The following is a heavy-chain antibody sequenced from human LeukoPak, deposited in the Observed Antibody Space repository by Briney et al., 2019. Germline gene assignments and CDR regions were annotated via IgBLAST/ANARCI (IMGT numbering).Heavy chain of an antibody. Sequence: GGSLRLSFAALGFTFSDYYMSWIPQGPGKGLEWVSYISSSSSYTNYADSVKGRFTISRDNAKNSLYLQMNSLRAEDTAVYYCARASGSSTDYWRQGNLVTVSA. J-gene: IGHJ4*02. CDR2: ISSSSSYT. D-gene: IGHD6-13*01. V-gene: IGHV3-11*05. CDR3: ARASGSSTDY. CDR1: GFTFSDYY.